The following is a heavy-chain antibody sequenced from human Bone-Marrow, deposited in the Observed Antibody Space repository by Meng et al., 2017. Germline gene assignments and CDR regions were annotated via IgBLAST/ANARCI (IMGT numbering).Heavy chain of an antibody. CDR1: GFTFSDYY. CDR3: ACLYQRKALPAFVRGDAFDI. CDR2: ISSSGSTI. D-gene: IGHD3-16*01. J-gene: IGHJ3*02. V-gene: IGHV3-11*04. Sequence: GESLKISCAASGFTFSDYYMSWIRQAPGKGLEWVSYISSSGSTIYYADSVKGRFTISRDNAKNSLYLQMNSLRAEDTAVYYCACLYQRKALPAFVRGDAFDIWGQGTMVTVSS.